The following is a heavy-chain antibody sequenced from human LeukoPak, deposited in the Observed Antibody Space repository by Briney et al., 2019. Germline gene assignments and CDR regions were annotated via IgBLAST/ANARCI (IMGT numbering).Heavy chain of an antibody. CDR2: IIPNTGGT. Sequence: GASVKVSCKASGYTITGYYLHWVRQAPGQGLEWMGWIIPNTGGTNYAQKFQDWVTMSSDTSISTAYMELSSLRSDDTAEYYCARGSPSYAQWHFDLWGRGTLVTVSS. CDR3: ARGSPSYAQWHFDL. J-gene: IGHJ2*01. D-gene: IGHD2/OR15-2a*01. V-gene: IGHV1-2*04. CDR1: GYTITGYY.